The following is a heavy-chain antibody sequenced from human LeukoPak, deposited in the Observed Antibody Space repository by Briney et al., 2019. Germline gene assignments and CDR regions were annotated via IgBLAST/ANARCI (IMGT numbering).Heavy chain of an antibody. J-gene: IGHJ4*02. CDR3: ARALDGYNEDY. CDR1: GFTFSSYR. V-gene: IGHV3-21*01. D-gene: IGHD5-24*01. Sequence: PGGSLRLSCAASGFTFSSYRMNWVRQAPGKGLEWVSSISSSSSYIYYADSVKGRFTISRDNAMNSLYLQMNSLRAEDTAVYYCARALDGYNEDYWGQGTLVTVSS. CDR2: ISSSSSYI.